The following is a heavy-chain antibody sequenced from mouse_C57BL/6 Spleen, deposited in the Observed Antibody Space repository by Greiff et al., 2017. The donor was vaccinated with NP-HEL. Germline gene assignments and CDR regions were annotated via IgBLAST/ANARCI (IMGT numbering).Heavy chain of an antibody. CDR2: IDPEDGDT. D-gene: IGHD2-4*01. V-gene: IGHV14-1*01. J-gene: IGHJ3*01. Sequence: EVQLQQSGAELVRPGASVKLSCTASGFNIKDYYMHWVKQRPEQGLEWIGRIDPEDGDTEYAPKFQGKATMTADTSSNTANLQLSSLTSEDTAVYYCTTSDYDYDEGCAYWGQGTLVTVSA. CDR3: TTSDYDYDEGCAY. CDR1: GFNIKDYY.